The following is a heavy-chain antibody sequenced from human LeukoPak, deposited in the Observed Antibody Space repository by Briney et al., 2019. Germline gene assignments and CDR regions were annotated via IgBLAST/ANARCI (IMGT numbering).Heavy chain of an antibody. J-gene: IGHJ4*02. CDR1: GFTVSSNY. D-gene: IGHD5-12*01. CDR3: ARDRSGYDSFDY. V-gene: IGHV3-53*01. CDR2: IYSGGST. Sequence: PGGSLRLSCAASGFTVSSNYMSWVRQAPGKGLEWVSVIYSGGSTYYADSVKGRFTISRDNSKNTLYLQMNSLRAEDTAVYYCARDRSGYDSFDYWGQGTLVTVSS.